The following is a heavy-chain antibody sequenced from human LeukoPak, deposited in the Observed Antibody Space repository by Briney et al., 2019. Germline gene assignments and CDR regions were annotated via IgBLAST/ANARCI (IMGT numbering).Heavy chain of an antibody. CDR1: GYTFTGYY. J-gene: IGHJ4*02. CDR3: ARGDYDILTGWPY. V-gene: IGHV1-2*02. Sequence: GASVKVSCKASGYTFTGYYMHWVRQAPGQGLEWMGWINPNSGGTNYAQKFQGRVTMTRDTSINTAYMHLSRLRSDDTAVYYCARGDYDILTGWPYWGQGTLVTVSS. D-gene: IGHD3-9*01. CDR2: INPNSGGT.